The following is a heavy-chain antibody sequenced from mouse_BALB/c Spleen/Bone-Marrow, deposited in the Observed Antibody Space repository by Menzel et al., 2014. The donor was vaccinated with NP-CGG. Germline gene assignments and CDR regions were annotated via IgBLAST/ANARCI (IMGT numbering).Heavy chain of an antibody. CDR1: GFNIKDTY. CDR2: IDPANGNT. Sequence: VQLKESGAELVKPGASVKLSCTASGFNIKDTYMHWVKQRPEQGLEWIGRIDPANGNTKYDPKFQGKATITADTSSNTAYLQRSRLTSEHTAVYYCANYYCGSGLFAYWGQGTLVTVSA. V-gene: IGHV14-3*02. D-gene: IGHD1-1*01. J-gene: IGHJ3*01. CDR3: ANYYCGSGLFAY.